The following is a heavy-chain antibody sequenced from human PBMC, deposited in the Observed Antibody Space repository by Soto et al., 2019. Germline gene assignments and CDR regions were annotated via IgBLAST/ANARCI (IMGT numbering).Heavy chain of an antibody. CDR1: GGSISSSSYY. V-gene: IGHV4-39*01. J-gene: IGHJ3*02. D-gene: IGHD3-3*01. Sequence: PSETLSLTCTVSGGSISSSSYYWGWIRQPPGKGLEWIGSIYYSGSTYYNPSLKSRVTISVDTSKNQFSLKLSSVTAADTAVYYSAVLWGYDFGSGPVDIWGQGTMVNVS. CDR2: IYYSGST. CDR3: AVLWGYDFGSGPVDI.